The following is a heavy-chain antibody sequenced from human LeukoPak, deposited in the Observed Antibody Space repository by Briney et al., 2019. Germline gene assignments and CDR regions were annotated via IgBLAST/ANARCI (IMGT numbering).Heavy chain of an antibody. CDR2: ISSSSSTI. D-gene: IGHD6-19*01. J-gene: IGHJ4*02. V-gene: IGHV3-48*01. CDR3: AGTYSSGWDYFDF. Sequence: PGGSLRLSCAASGFTFSSYSMNWVRQAPGKGLEWVSYISSSSSTIYYADSVKGRFTISRDNAKNSLYLQMNSLRAEDTGVYYCAGTYSSGWDYFDFWGQGTLVTVSS. CDR1: GFTFSSYS.